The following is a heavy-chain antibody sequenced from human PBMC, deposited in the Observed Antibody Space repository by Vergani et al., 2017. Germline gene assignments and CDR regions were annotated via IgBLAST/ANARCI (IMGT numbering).Heavy chain of an antibody. J-gene: IGHJ6*03. CDR3: SSGYPYYYYYMDV. CDR1: GFAFSRYA. D-gene: IGHD3-22*01. CDR2: LTASGSGI. V-gene: IGHV3-23*01. Sequence: EVQLLESGGRLVQPGGSLRLSCVASGFAFSRYAMSWVRQAPGKGLEWVSGLTASGSGISYADSVRGRFTISRDNSKNSLYLQMNSLRAEDTAVYYCSSGYPYYYYYMDVWGKGTTVTVSS.